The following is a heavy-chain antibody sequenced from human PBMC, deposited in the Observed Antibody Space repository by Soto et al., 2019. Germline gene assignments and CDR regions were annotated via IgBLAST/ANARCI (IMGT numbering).Heavy chain of an antibody. V-gene: IGHV1-2*04. CDR2: INPNSGGT. CDR1: GYTFTGYY. D-gene: IGHD6-19*01. Sequence: GASVKVSCKASGYTFTGYYMHWVRQAPGQGLEWMGWINPNSGGTNYAQKFQGWVTMTRDTSISTAYMELSRLRSDDTAVYYCARGGAVAGTNYYYGMHVWGQGTTVTVSS. J-gene: IGHJ6*02. CDR3: ARGGAVAGTNYYYGMHV.